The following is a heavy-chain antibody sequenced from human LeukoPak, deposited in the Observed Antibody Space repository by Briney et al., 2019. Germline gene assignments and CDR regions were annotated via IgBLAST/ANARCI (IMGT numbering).Heavy chain of an antibody. Sequence: SETLSLTCSVSGGSISTSSSYWGWIRQSPGQGLEWIGSMYYSGTTYYNPSLKSRVTISVATSKNQFSLKLSSVTAADTAVYYCARGTWPRTGWFDPWGQGTLVIVSS. J-gene: IGHJ5*02. V-gene: IGHV4-39*07. D-gene: IGHD1-1*01. CDR1: GGSISTSSSY. CDR3: ARGTWPRTGWFDP. CDR2: MYYSGTT.